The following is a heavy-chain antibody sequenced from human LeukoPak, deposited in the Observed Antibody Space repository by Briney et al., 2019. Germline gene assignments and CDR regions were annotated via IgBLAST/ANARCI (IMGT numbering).Heavy chain of an antibody. CDR2: ISGSGGST. D-gene: IGHD6-19*01. V-gene: IGHV3-23*01. CDR3: AKDWSGGWYGALDY. Sequence: PGGSLRLSCAASGFTVSSNYMNWVRQAPGKGLEWVSAISGSGGSTYYADSVKGRFTISRDNSKNTLYLQMNSLRAEDTAVYYCAKDWSGGWYGALDYWGQGTLVTVSS. CDR1: GFTVSSNY. J-gene: IGHJ4*02.